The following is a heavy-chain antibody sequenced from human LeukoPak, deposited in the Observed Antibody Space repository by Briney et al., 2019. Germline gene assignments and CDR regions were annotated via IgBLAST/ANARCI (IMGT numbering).Heavy chain of an antibody. CDR2: VDHTGST. Sequence: SETLSLTCTDSGGSISSYYWSWIRQPPGKGLEWIGYVDHTGSTNFNPSLNGRVSISRDTTNNLFSLRLRSVTAADTAVYFCARGRVSSSTWYSTYYYYFYMDVWGKGTTVTVSS. J-gene: IGHJ6*03. CDR3: ARGRVSSSTWYSTYYYYFYMDV. D-gene: IGHD1-1*01. V-gene: IGHV4-59*01. CDR1: GGSISSYY.